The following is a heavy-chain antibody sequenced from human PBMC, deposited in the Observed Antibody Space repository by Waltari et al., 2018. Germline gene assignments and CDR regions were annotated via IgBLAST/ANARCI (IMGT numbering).Heavy chain of an antibody. Sequence: QVQLHQRGAGQLKPSDTLSLPCAAPGVAFLGYFWSWIRQSPGKGLEWLGANNYSGSTNYNPTLASRLSLSVDTTKKQFSLRLTSVTAADAALYFCARFGEVPPNYFFDYWGQGTLVTVSS. V-gene: IGHV4-34*01. D-gene: IGHD2-21*01. CDR1: GVAFLGYF. J-gene: IGHJ4*01. CDR2: NNYSGST. CDR3: ARFGEVPPNYFFDY.